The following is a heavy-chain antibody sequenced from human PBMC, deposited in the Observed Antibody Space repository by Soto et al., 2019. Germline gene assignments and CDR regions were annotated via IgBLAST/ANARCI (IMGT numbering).Heavy chain of an antibody. CDR2: IYYSGST. J-gene: IGHJ5*02. V-gene: IGHV4-39*01. Sequence: QLQLQESGPGLVKPSETLSLTCTVSGGSISSSSYYWGWIRQPPGKGLEWIGSIYYSGSTYYNPSRQSRVTMSVDTSKNQFSRKLSSVTAADTAVYYCARHDERGGLRLGELSLYPWFDPWGQGTLVTVSS. CDR1: GGSISSSSYY. D-gene: IGHD3-16*02. CDR3: ARHDERGGLRLGELSLYPWFDP.